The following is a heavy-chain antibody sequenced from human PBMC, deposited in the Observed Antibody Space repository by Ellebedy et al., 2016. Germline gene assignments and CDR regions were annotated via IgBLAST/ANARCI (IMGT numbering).Heavy chain of an antibody. V-gene: IGHV3-33*08. Sequence: GESLKISCAASGFTFSSYGMHWVRQAPGKGLEWVAVIWYDGSNKYYADSVKGRFTISRDNSKNTLYLQMNSLRAEDTAVYYCARGPAAIDLYYYYGMDVWGQGTTVTVSS. CDR3: ARGPAAIDLYYYYGMDV. D-gene: IGHD2-2*01. CDR1: GFTFSSYG. J-gene: IGHJ6*02. CDR2: IWYDGSNK.